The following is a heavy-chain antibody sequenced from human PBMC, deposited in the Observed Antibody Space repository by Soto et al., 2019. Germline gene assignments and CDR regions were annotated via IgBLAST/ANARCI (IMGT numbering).Heavy chain of an antibody. CDR2: VFYGGT. D-gene: IGHD3-16*01. V-gene: IGHV4-59*01. Sequence: KASETLSLTCSVSGRSMSSNYWSWIRQSPDKGLEWLGYVFYGGTDYNPSLGGRVSMSVETSKSQFSLKSTSVTVADTAVYYCASYRGALYFESWGPGILVTVS. CDR3: ASYRGALYFES. J-gene: IGHJ4*02. CDR1: GRSMSSNY.